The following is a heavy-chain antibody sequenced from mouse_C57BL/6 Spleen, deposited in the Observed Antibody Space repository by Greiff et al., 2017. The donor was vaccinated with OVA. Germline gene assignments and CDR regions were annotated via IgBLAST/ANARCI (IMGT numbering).Heavy chain of an antibody. V-gene: IGHV14-4*01. CDR3: TTDYYGSSYAWFAY. CDR1: GFNIKDDY. Sequence: VHVKQSGAELVRPGASVKLSCTASGFNIKDDYMHWVKQRPEQGLEWIGWIDPENGDTEYASKFQGKATITADTSSNTAYLQLSSLTSEDTAVYDCTTDYYGSSYAWFAYWGQGTLVTVSA. D-gene: IGHD1-1*01. J-gene: IGHJ3*01. CDR2: IDPENGDT.